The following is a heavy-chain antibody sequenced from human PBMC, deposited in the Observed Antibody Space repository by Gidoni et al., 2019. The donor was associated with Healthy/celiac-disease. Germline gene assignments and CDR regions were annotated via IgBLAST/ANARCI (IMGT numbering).Heavy chain of an antibody. J-gene: IGHJ3*02. Sequence: EVQLVQSGAEVKKPGESLKISCKGSGYSFTSYWIGWVRQMPGKGLEWMGTIYPGDSETRNSPSSQGQATIQAEKSIGTAYLQGGSMKASATAMYYCGRQKGYNGHKEASNIWGKGKRVTVSS. CDR2: IYPGDSET. CDR3: GRQKGYNGHKEASNI. CDR1: GYSFTSYW. D-gene: IGHD3-10*01. V-gene: IGHV5-51*01.